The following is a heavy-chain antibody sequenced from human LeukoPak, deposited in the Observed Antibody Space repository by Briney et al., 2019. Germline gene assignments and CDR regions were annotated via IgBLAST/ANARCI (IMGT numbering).Heavy chain of an antibody. Sequence: GGSLRLSCAASGFTFSSYSMNWVRQAPGKGLEWVSSISSSSSYIYYADSVKGRFTISRDNAKNSLYLQMNSLRAEDTAVYYCARDRAAAGNPRGYYGMDVWGQGTTVTVSS. V-gene: IGHV3-21*01. J-gene: IGHJ6*02. CDR1: GFTFSSYS. CDR2: ISSSSSYI. CDR3: ARDRAAAGNPRGYYGMDV. D-gene: IGHD6-13*01.